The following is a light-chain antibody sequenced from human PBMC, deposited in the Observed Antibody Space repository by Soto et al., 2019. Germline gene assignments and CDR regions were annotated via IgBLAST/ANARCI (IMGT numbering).Light chain of an antibody. J-gene: IGKJ4*01. Sequence: EIVLTQSAATLSVSPGERATLSFRASQSVSSYLAWYQQKGGQAPRLLIYDASNRATGIPARFSGSGSGTDFSLTISSLEPEDFAVYYCQQRSNWPLTFGGGTKVDIK. CDR2: DAS. CDR1: QSVSSY. CDR3: QQRSNWPLT. V-gene: IGKV3-11*01.